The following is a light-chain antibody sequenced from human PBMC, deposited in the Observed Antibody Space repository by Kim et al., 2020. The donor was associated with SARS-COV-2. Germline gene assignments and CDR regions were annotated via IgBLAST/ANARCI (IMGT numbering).Light chain of an antibody. J-gene: IGKJ3*01. Sequence: VSLGERATIKCKSSQTISNSLACYQQRPGQPPNLLITWASTRESGVPDRFSGSGSGTDFTLTISSLQAEDVAVYYCQQFYSPPPTFGPGTKVDIK. CDR1: QTISNS. CDR3: QQFYSPPPT. CDR2: WAS. V-gene: IGKV4-1*01.